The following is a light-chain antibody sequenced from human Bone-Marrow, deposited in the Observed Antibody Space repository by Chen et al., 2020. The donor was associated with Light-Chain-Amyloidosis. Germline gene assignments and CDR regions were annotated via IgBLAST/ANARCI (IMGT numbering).Light chain of an antibody. CDR2: GAS. V-gene: IGKV3-15*01. CDR1: QTVGTN. J-gene: IGKJ1*01. CDR3: HQYNSGPPWT. Sequence: EIVMTQFPATLVVSAGEGAALSCMASQTVGTNLAWYQQKPGQAPRLLIFGASTQATGVPSRFRGSASGTEFALTISNLQSEDSAVYYCHQYNSGPPWTVGQGSKVDIK.